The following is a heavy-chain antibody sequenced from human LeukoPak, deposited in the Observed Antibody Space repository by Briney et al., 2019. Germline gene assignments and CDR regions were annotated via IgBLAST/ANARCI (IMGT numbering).Heavy chain of an antibody. CDR3: ARSVDTAIGSGYSDY. Sequence: SETLSLTCAVYGVTFSGYYWSWIRQPPGKGLEWIGEINHSGSTNYNPSLKSRVTITVDTTKNPFSLKLSSVTAADTAVYYCARSVDTAIGSGYSDYWGQGTLVTVSS. CDR2: INHSGST. V-gene: IGHV4-34*01. D-gene: IGHD5-18*01. J-gene: IGHJ4*02. CDR1: GVTFSGYY.